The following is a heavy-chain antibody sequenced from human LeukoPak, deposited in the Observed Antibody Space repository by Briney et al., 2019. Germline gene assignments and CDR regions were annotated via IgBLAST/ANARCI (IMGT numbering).Heavy chain of an antibody. Sequence: GGSLRLSCAASGLTFSSYWMSWVRQAPGKGLEWVANIKQDGSEKYYVDSVKGRFTISRDNSKNTLYLQMNSLRAEDTAVYYCARDQRGFSYSKYYFDYWGQGTLVTVSS. CDR1: GLTFSSYW. CDR2: IKQDGSEK. D-gene: IGHD5-18*01. J-gene: IGHJ4*02. CDR3: ARDQRGFSYSKYYFDY. V-gene: IGHV3-7*01.